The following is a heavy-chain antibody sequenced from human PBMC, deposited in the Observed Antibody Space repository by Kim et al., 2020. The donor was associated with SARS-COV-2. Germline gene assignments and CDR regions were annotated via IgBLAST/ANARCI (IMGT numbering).Heavy chain of an antibody. J-gene: IGHJ6*01. CDR1: GFTFSSYS. V-gene: IGHV3-48*01. D-gene: IGHD1-26*01. CDR3: ATEAADLGGGSGRADYYYG. CDR2: ISSSSTI. Sequence: GGSLRLSCAASGFTFSSYSMNWVRQAPGKGLEWVSYISSSSTIYYADSVKGRFTISRDNAKNSLYLQMNSLRAEDTAVYYCATEAADLGGGSGRADYYYG.